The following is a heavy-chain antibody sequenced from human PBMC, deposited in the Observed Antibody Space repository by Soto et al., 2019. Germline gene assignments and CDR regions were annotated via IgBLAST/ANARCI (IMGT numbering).Heavy chain of an antibody. J-gene: IGHJ5*02. CDR2: ISSSSSYI. D-gene: IGHD5-18*01. CDR1: GFTFSSYS. V-gene: IGHV3-21*01. CDR3: ARGGGDTAYGP. Sequence: EVQLVESGGGLVKPGGSLRLSCAASGFTFSSYSMNWVRQAPGKGLEWVSSISSSSSYIYYADSVKGRFTISRDNAKNSLYLQMNSRRAEDTAVYYCARGGGDTAYGPWGQGTLVTVSS.